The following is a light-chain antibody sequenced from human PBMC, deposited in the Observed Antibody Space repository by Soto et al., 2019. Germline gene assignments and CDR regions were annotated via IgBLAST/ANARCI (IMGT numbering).Light chain of an antibody. CDR3: ATWDDSLNGYV. Sequence: QSVLTQPPSVSGTPAQRVTISCSGSSSNIGGNAVNWYQQLPGTAPKLLIYGNNQWPSGVPARFSGSKSGTSASLAISGLQYEDEADYYCATWDDSLNGYVFGTGTKVTVL. J-gene: IGLJ1*01. V-gene: IGLV1-44*01. CDR2: GNN. CDR1: SSNIGGNA.